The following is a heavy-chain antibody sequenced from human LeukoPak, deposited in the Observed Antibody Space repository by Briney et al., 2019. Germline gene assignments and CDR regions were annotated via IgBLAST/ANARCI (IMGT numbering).Heavy chain of an antibody. CDR2: IYYSGST. Sequence: SETLSLTCTVSGGSISSGDYYWSWIRQPPGKGLEWIGYIYYSGSTYYNPSLKSRVTISVDTSKNQFSLKLSSVTAADTAVCYCARGTTGTTIDYWGQGTLVTVSS. V-gene: IGHV4-30-4*01. CDR3: ARGTTGTTIDY. CDR1: GGSISSGDYY. D-gene: IGHD1-1*01. J-gene: IGHJ4*02.